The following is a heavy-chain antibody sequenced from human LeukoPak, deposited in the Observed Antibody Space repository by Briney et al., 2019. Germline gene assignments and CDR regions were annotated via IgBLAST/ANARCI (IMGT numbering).Heavy chain of an antibody. CDR2: ITTSGRTI. CDR1: GFTYRSYS. D-gene: IGHD4-17*01. CDR3: ARGEDYGTNSFDY. J-gene: IGHJ4*02. Sequence: GGSLRLSCVASGFTYRSYSMNWVRQAPGKGLEWVSYITTSGRTIYYADSVKGRFTISRDNAKNSLYLQMNSLRAEDTAVYYCARGEDYGTNSFDYWGQGTLVTVSS. V-gene: IGHV3-48*04.